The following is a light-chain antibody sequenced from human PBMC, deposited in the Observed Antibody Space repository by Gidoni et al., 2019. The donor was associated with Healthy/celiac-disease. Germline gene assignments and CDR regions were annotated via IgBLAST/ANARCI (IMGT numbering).Light chain of an antibody. CDR2: KAS. Sequence: DIQMTQAPSTLSASVGDRVTITCRASQSISSWLAWYQQKPGKAPKLLIYKASSLESGVPSRFSGSGSGTEFTLTISSLQPDDFATYYCQQYNSYVLTFGGGTKVEIK. CDR3: QQYNSYVLT. V-gene: IGKV1-5*03. CDR1: QSISSW. J-gene: IGKJ4*01.